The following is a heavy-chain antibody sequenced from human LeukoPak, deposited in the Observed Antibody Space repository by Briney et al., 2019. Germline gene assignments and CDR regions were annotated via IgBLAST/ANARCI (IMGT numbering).Heavy chain of an antibody. V-gene: IGHV4-59*01. Sequence: KPSETLSLTCTVSGGSISSYYWSWIRQPPGKGLEWIGYIYYSGSTNYNPSLKSRVTISVDTSKNQFSLKLSSVTAADTAVYYCAREGRDGYPFDYWGQGTLVTVSS. CDR1: GGSISSYY. CDR2: IYYSGST. D-gene: IGHD5-24*01. CDR3: AREGRDGYPFDY. J-gene: IGHJ4*02.